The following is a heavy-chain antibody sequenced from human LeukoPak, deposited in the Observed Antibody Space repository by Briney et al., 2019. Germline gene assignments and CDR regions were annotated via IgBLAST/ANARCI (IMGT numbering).Heavy chain of an antibody. Sequence: SETLSLTCTVSGNSFGDYYWSWIRQPAGNGLEWIGRIYTSGSTTYNPSLKSRVTMSVDTSKSQFSLNLMSVTAADTAVYYCTRDTGTTGEVKFDPWGQGTLVTVSS. CDR2: IYTSGST. J-gene: IGHJ5*02. V-gene: IGHV4-4*07. D-gene: IGHD4-17*01. CDR3: TRDTGTTGEVKFDP. CDR1: GNSFGDYY.